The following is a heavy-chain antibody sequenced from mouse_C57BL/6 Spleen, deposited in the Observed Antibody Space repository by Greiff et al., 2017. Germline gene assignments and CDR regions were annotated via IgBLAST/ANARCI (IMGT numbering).Heavy chain of an antibody. CDR2: ISSGGDYI. CDR1: GFTFSSYA. J-gene: IGHJ3*01. V-gene: IGHV5-9-1*02. D-gene: IGHD1-1*01. Sequence: EVQGVESGEGLVKPGGSLKLSCAASGFTFSSYAMSWVRQTPEKRLEWVAYISSGGDYIYYADTVKGRFTISRDNARNTLYLQMSSLKSEDTAMYYCTREYYYGSSYVGDLFAYCGQGTLVTVSA. CDR3: TREYYYGSSYVGDLFAY.